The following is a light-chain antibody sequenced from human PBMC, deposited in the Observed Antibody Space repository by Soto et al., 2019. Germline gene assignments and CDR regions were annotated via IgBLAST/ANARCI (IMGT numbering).Light chain of an antibody. CDR2: EDT. J-gene: IGLJ2*01. CDR1: SSDVGRYNL. V-gene: IGLV2-23*01. Sequence: QSALTQPASVSASPGQSITISCTGTSSDVGRYNLVSWYQQHPGKAPKMMIYEDTKRPSGVSNRFSGSKSGNTASLTISGLQVEDEADYYCCSYAGSSTVVFGGGTKVTVL. CDR3: CSYAGSSTVV.